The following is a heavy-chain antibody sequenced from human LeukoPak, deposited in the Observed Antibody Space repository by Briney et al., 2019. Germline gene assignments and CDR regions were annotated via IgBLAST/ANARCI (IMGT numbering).Heavy chain of an antibody. Sequence: PGGSLRLSCAASGFTFSNYGIHWVRQAPGKGLEWVTFIQTDGNTKYYADSVRGRFTISRDNSKNTVTLQMNSLRAEDTAVYYCASNRYGDYVSLVYFQHWGQGTLVTVSS. CDR2: IQTDGNTK. V-gene: IGHV3-30*02. CDR3: ASNRYGDYVSLVYFQH. CDR1: GFTFSNYG. D-gene: IGHD4-17*01. J-gene: IGHJ1*01.